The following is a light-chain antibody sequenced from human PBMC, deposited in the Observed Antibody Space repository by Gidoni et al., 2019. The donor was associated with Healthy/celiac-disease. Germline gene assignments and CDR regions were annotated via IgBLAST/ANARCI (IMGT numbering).Light chain of an antibody. J-gene: IGKJ5*01. Sequence: ATLSLSPGERATLSCWASQSVSSYLAWYQQKPGQAPRLLIYDASNRATGIPARFSGSGSGTDFTLTISSLEPEDFAVYYCQQRSNWITFGQGTRLEIK. CDR2: DAS. CDR1: QSVSSY. V-gene: IGKV3-11*01. CDR3: QQRSNWIT.